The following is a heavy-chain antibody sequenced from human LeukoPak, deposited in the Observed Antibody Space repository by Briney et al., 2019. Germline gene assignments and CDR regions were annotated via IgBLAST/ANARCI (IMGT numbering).Heavy chain of an antibody. D-gene: IGHD5-18*01. CDR2: IRYDGSNK. CDR1: GFTFSSYA. CDR3: ARGRIQLWSYYFDY. V-gene: IGHV3-30*02. Sequence: GGSLRLSCAASGFTFSSYAMHWVRQAPGKGLEWVTFIRYDGSNKYYADSVKGRFTISRDNSKNTLYLQMNSLRAEDTAVYYCARGRIQLWSYYFDYWGQGTLVTVSS. J-gene: IGHJ4*02.